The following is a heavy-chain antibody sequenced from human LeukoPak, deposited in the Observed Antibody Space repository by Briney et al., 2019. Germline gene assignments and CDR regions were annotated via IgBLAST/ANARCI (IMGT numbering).Heavy chain of an antibody. CDR3: ARDYNRGVQDY. J-gene: IGHJ4*02. CDR1: GFTFSSYA. V-gene: IGHV3-30-3*01. CDR2: ISYDGSNK. Sequence: AGGSLRLSCAASGFTFSSYAMHWVRQAPGKGLEWVAVISYDGSNKYYADSVKGRFTISRDNSKNTLYLQMNSLRAEDTAVYYCARDYNRGVQDYWGQGTLVTVSS. D-gene: IGHD3-10*01.